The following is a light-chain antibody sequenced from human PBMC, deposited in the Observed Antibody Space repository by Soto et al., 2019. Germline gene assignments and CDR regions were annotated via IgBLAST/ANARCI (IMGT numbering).Light chain of an antibody. J-gene: IGKJ2*01. V-gene: IGKV1-5*01. CDR3: QQYDT. Sequence: DIPMTQSPSTLSASVGDRVTITCRASERVSSWLAWYQQKPGKAPKLLIYDASSLESGVPLRFSGSRSGTEFTLTISSLQPDDFATYYCQQYDTFGQGTKLEIK. CDR1: ERVSSW. CDR2: DAS.